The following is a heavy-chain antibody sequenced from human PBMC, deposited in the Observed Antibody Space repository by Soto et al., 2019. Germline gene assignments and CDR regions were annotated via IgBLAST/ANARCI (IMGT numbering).Heavy chain of an antibody. Sequence: SETLSLTCTVSGASINSGGYHWSWIRQHPGEGPEWIGYISYRGSTYYNPSLKSRVTISEDTSKNQFSLKLSSVTAADTAVYYCARGQPPPRIGILIGDWFDPWGQGTLVTVSS. V-gene: IGHV4-31*03. D-gene: IGHD3-9*01. CDR3: ARGQPPPRIGILIGDWFDP. J-gene: IGHJ5*02. CDR2: ISYRGST. CDR1: GASINSGGYH.